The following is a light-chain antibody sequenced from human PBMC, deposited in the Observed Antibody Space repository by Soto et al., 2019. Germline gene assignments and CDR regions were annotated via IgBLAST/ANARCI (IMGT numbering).Light chain of an antibody. V-gene: IGKV1-5*03. CDR1: QTISSW. CDR2: KAS. CDR3: QHYNSYSEA. J-gene: IGKJ1*01. Sequence: DILMTQSPSTLSGSVGDRVTITCRASQTISSWLAWYQQKPGKAPKLLIYKASTLKSGVPSRFSGSGSGTEFPLTISSLQPDDFATYYCQHYNSYSEAFGQGTKVELK.